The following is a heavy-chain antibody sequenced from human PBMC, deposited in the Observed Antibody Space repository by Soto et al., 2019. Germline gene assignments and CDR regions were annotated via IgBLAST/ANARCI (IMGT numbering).Heavy chain of an antibody. D-gene: IGHD2-2*01. V-gene: IGHV1-46*01. CDR1: GYTFTSYY. J-gene: IGHJ4*02. Sequence: QVQLVQSGAEVKKPGASVKISCKSSGYTFTSYYMHWVRQAPGQGLEWMGMINPSGGSTNYAQRFQGRVTMTRDTSTSTVYMDLSDLRSEDTAVYYCARGFCTTTTCLVEDFWGQGTLVTVSS. CDR3: ARGFCTTTTCLVEDF. CDR2: INPSGGST.